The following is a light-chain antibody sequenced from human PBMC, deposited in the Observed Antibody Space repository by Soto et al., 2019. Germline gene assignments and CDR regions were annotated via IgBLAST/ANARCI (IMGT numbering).Light chain of an antibody. CDR1: QSVNSNY. J-gene: IGKJ4*01. V-gene: IGKV3-20*01. CDR3: QQYDSSHLT. CDR2: AVS. Sequence: EVVLTQSPGTLSLSPGERATLSCRASQSVNSNYLAWYQQKPGQAPRLLIYAVSSRATGIPDRFSGSGSGTDFTLTISRLEPEDFAVYYCQQYDSSHLTFGGGTKVELK.